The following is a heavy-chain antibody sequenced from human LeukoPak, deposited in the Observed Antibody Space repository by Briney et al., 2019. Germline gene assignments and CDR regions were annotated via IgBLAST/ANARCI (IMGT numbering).Heavy chain of an antibody. CDR1: GFTFSTYT. CDR3: ARDQRGSYYDSSGYPPLWFDP. V-gene: IGHV3-21*01. Sequence: GGSLRLSCAASGFTFSTYTMNWVRQAPGKGLEWVSSISSSSNYKYYADSVKGRFTISRDNAKNSLSLQMNSLRAEDTAVYYCARDQRGSYYDSSGYPPLWFDPWGQGTLVTVSS. D-gene: IGHD3-22*01. J-gene: IGHJ5*02. CDR2: ISSSSNYK.